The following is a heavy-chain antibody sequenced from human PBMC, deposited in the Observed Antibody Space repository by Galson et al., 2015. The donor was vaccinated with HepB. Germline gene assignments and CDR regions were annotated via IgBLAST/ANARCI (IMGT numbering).Heavy chain of an antibody. CDR2: VKSDSNK. CDR3: VKDQPVLHY. J-gene: IGHJ4*02. CDR1: GFTFNNYG. Sequence: SLRLSCAASGFTFNNYGMHWVRQAPGKGLEWVAFVKSDSNKYYADSVKGRFTISRDNSQNTLYLQMDSLRPEDTAVYHCVKDQPVLHYWGQGTLVTVSS. V-gene: IGHV3-30*02.